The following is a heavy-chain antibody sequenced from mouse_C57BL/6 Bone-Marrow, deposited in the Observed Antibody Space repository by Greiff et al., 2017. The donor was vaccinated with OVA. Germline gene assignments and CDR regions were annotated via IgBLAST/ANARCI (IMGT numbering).Heavy chain of an antibody. D-gene: IGHD2-4*01. J-gene: IGHJ2*01. CDR2: IYPRSGNT. CDR3: ARYDYDLDY. Sequence: VKLMESGAELARPGASVKLSCKASGYTFTSYGISWVKQRTGQGLEWIGEIYPRSGNTYYNEKFKGKATLTADKSSSTAYMELRSLTSEDSAVYFCARYDYDLDYWGQGTTLTVSS. CDR1: GYTFTSYG. V-gene: IGHV1-81*01.